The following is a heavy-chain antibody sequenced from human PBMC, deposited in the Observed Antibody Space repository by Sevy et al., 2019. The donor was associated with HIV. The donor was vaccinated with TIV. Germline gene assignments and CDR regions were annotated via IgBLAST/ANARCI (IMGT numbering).Heavy chain of an antibody. J-gene: IGHJ6*02. CDR2: VRNDGSNK. D-gene: IGHD2-8*01. V-gene: IGHV3-30*02. Sequence: GGSLRLSCAASGFSLTTSDMHWVRQAPGKGLEWVAYVRNDGSNKYYADSVRDRFTISRDSPKNTLYLQMNSLRDEDTAIYYCARGRKTTEEWLEELDYYYGLDDWGQWTTVTVSS. CDR3: ARGRKTTEEWLEELDYYYGLDD. CDR1: GFSLTTSD.